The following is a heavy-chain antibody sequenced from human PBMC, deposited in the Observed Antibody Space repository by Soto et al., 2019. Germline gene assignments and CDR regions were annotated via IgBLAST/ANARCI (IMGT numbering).Heavy chain of an antibody. J-gene: IGHJ4*02. Sequence: ASVKVSCKASGGTFSSYTISWVRQAPGQGLEWMGRIIPILGIANYAQKFQGRVTITADESTSTAYMELSSLRSEDTAVYYCARDLGDYYGSGSYPSRDYWGQGTLVTVSS. CDR2: IIPILGIA. D-gene: IGHD3-10*01. V-gene: IGHV1-69*04. CDR3: ARDLGDYYGSGSYPSRDY. CDR1: GGTFSSYT.